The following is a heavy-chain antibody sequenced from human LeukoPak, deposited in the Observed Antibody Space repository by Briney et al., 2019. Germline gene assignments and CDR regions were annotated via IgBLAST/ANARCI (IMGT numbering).Heavy chain of an antibody. CDR2: ISGSGDST. D-gene: IGHD5-18*01. J-gene: IGHJ4*02. CDR3: ARTPGYSYLDY. V-gene: IGHV3-23*01. CDR1: GFTFSNYA. Sequence: SGGSLRLSCAASGFTFSNYAMRWVRQAPGKGLEWVSGISGSGDSTYYADSVKGRFTISRDNAKNSLYLQMNSLRAEDTAVYYCARTPGYSYLDYWGQGTLVTVSS.